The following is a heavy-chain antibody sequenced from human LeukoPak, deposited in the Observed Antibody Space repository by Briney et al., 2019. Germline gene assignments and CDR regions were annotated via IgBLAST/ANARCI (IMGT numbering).Heavy chain of an antibody. V-gene: IGHV3-7*03. CDR3: AKDYYDSSGYYYVGAHDAFDI. J-gene: IGHJ3*02. Sequence: GGSLRLSCGASHFPFSLYWMSWVRQAPGKGLEWVANIKGDGSETYYADSVKGRFTISRDNSKNTLYLQMNSLRAEDTAVYYCAKDYYDSSGYYYVGAHDAFDIWGQGTMVTVSS. CDR2: IKGDGSET. CDR1: HFPFSLYW. D-gene: IGHD3-22*01.